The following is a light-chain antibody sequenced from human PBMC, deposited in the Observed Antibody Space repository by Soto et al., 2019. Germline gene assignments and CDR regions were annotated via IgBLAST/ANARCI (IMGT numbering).Light chain of an antibody. Sequence: EIVMTQSPATLSVSPGERATLSCRASQRVSSNLAWYQQKPGQAPRLLIYGASTRATGIPARFSGSGSGTQCTLTISSLQSEDFAVYYCHQYHNWPPWTFGQGTKVEIK. CDR1: QRVSSN. CDR2: GAS. V-gene: IGKV3-15*01. J-gene: IGKJ1*01. CDR3: HQYHNWPPWT.